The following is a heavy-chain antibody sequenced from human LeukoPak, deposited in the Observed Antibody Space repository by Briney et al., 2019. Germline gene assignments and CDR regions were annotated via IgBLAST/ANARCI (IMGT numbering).Heavy chain of an antibody. CDR2: IYYSGST. V-gene: IGHV4-30-4*01. D-gene: IGHD5-18*01. J-gene: IGHJ4*02. Sequence: PSQTLSLTCTVSGGSISSGDYYWSWIRQPPGKGLEWIGYIYYSGSTYYNPSLKSRVTISVDTSKNQFSLKLSSVTAADTAAYYCARVGPVDTAFTADYWGQGTLVTVSS. CDR1: GGSISSGDYY. CDR3: ARVGPVDTAFTADY.